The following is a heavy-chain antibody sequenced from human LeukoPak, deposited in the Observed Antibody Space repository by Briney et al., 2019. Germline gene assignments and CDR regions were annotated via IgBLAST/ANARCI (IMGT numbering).Heavy chain of an antibody. CDR3: ARAAPYCTNGVCYVDY. Sequence: GASVKVSCKASGYTFTSYGISWVRQAPGQGLEWMGWISAYNGNTNYAQKLQGRVTMTTDTSTSTAYMELRSLRSDDTAVYYCARAAPYCTNGVCYVDYWDQGTLVTVSS. CDR1: GYTFTSYG. V-gene: IGHV1-18*01. J-gene: IGHJ4*02. CDR2: ISAYNGNT. D-gene: IGHD2-8*01.